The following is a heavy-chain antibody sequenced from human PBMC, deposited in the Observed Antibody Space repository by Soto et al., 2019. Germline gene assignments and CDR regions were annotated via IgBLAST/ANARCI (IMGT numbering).Heavy chain of an antibody. V-gene: IGHV3-7*03. CDR1: GFTFTTYW. Sequence: EVQLVESGGGLVQPGGSLRLSCVASGFTFTTYWMTWVRQAPGKGLEWVANINVDGSETSHVGSVRGRFTISRDNAKTSLYLQMTSLGAEDTAVYYCARENWFQDYWGQGALVTVSS. CDR2: INVDGSET. J-gene: IGHJ4*02. CDR3: ARENWFQDY. D-gene: IGHD3-9*01.